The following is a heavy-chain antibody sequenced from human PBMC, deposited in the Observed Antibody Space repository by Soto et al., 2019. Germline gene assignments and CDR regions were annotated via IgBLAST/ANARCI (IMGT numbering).Heavy chain of an antibody. Sequence: EVQLLESGGGLVQPGGSLRLSCAASGFTFRNYAMSWVRQAPGKGLEWVSGISGSGGSTDYANSVKGRFTISRDNSKNTLYLQMNSARAKDTALYYCAKTSTIANYYYVMDVWGQGTTVTVSS. CDR1: GFTFRNYA. CDR2: ISGSGGST. V-gene: IGHV3-23*01. CDR3: AKTSTIANYYYVMDV. D-gene: IGHD5-12*01. J-gene: IGHJ6*02.